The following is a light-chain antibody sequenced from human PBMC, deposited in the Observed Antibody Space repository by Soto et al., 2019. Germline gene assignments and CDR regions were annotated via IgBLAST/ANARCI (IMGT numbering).Light chain of an antibody. Sequence: DIVMTQSPDSLAVSLGERATINCKSTQSVLYSSNNQNSLAWYQQKPGQPPKLLIFWACTREPGVPDRFSGSGSGADFTLTISSLQAEDVAVYYCQQYYSTPWTFGQGTKVEIK. V-gene: IGKV4-1*01. CDR3: QQYYSTPWT. CDR2: WAC. CDR1: QSVLYSSNNQNS. J-gene: IGKJ1*01.